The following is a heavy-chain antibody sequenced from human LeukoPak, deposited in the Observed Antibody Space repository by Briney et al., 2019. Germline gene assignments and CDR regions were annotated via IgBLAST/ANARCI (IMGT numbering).Heavy chain of an antibody. V-gene: IGHV1-2*02. CDR3: ARDGMGYSSSWWENWFDP. J-gene: IGHJ5*02. CDR2: INPNSGGT. Sequence: ASVKVSCKASGYTFTGYYMHWVRQAPGQGLEWMGWINPNSGGTNYAQKFQGRVTMTRDTSISTAYMELSRLRSDDTAVYYCARDGMGYSSSWWENWFDPWGQGTLVTVSS. D-gene: IGHD6-13*01. CDR1: GYTFTGYY.